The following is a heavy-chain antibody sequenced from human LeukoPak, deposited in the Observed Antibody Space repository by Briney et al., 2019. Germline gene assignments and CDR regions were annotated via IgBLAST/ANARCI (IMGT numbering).Heavy chain of an antibody. J-gene: IGHJ4*02. D-gene: IGHD3-3*01. V-gene: IGHV3-30*02. Sequence: GGSLRLSCAASGFTFSSYGMHWVRQAPRKGLEWVAFIRYDGSNKYYADSVKGRFTISRDNSKNTLYLQMNSLRAEDTAVYYCAKDLPSYDFWSGSMYWGQGTLVTVSS. CDR3: AKDLPSYDFWSGSMY. CDR2: IRYDGSNK. CDR1: GFTFSSYG.